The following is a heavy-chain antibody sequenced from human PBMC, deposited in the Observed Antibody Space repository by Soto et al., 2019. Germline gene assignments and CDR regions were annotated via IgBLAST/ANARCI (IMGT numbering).Heavy chain of an antibody. D-gene: IGHD2-21*01. J-gene: IGHJ4*02. CDR3: ARDDAGRSDCDLGY. V-gene: IGHV3-30-3*01. Sequence: QVQLVESGGGVVQPGRSLTLSCVVSGFTLSNYVIHWVRQTPDKGLEWVAVMSRDGNNAYYTDSVKGRFTISRDNSKNRLDLEMKSLRTEDTAVYYCARDDAGRSDCDLGYWGQGTQVVVSS. CDR2: MSRDGNNA. CDR1: GFTLSNYV.